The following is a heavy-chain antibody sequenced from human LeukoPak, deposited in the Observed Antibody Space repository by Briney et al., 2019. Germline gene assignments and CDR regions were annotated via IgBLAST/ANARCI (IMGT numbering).Heavy chain of an antibody. CDR1: GGTFSSYA. CDR2: IIPIFGTA. D-gene: IGHD2-2*01. Sequence: GASVTVSCKASGGTFSSYAISWVRQAPGQGLEWMGGIIPIFGTANYAQKFQGRVTITADKSTSTAYMELSSLRSEDTAVYYCARENGYCSSTSCQNWFDPWGQGTLVTVSS. CDR3: ARENGYCSSTSCQNWFDP. V-gene: IGHV1-69*06. J-gene: IGHJ5*02.